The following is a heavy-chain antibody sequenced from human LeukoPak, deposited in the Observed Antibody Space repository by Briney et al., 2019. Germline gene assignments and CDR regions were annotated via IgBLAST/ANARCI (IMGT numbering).Heavy chain of an antibody. CDR2: IYYSGST. CDR3: ARVGSGWYGNDAFDI. V-gene: IGHV4-59*01. Sequence: SETLSLTCTVSGGSISNNYWSWFRQPPGKGLEWIGYIYYSGSTNYNPSLKSRVTISVDTSKNQFSLKLSSVTAADTAVYYCARVGSGWYGNDAFDIWGQGTMVTVSS. J-gene: IGHJ3*02. D-gene: IGHD6-19*01. CDR1: GGSISNNY.